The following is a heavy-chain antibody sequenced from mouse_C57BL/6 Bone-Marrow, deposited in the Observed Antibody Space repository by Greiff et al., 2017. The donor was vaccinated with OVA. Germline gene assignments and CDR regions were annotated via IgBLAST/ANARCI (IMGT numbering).Heavy chain of an antibody. J-gene: IGHJ2*01. CDR1: GYAFSSSW. Sequence: QVQLQQSGPELVKPGASVKISCKASGYAFSSSWMNWVKQRPGKGLEWIGRIYPGDGDTNYNGKFKGKATLTADKSSSTAYMQLSSLTSEDSAVYFCARLLRSQWGQGTTLTVSS. D-gene: IGHD1-1*01. V-gene: IGHV1-82*01. CDR2: IYPGDGDT. CDR3: ARLLRSQ.